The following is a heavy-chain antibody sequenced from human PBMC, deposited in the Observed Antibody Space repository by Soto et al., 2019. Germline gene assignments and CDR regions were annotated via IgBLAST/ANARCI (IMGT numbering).Heavy chain of an antibody. CDR3: ARQRGSSSWEFDY. CDR1: GYTFTTYT. V-gene: IGHV1-3*01. J-gene: IGHJ4*02. D-gene: IGHD6-13*01. Sequence: QVHLVQSGAEVKKPGASVRVSCKASGYTFTTYTLHWVRQAPGQGLEWMGWINAGKDNTKYSQKFLDRLTITRDTSATTANMDLRSLISEDTAIYFCARQRGSSSWEFDYWGQGTLVTVSS. CDR2: INAGKDNT.